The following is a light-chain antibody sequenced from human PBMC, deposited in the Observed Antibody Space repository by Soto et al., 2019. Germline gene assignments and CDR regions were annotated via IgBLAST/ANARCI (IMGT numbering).Light chain of an antibody. CDR1: QSVSSSY. CDR3: QNYNGAPYT. Sequence: EIVLTQSPGTLSLSPGERATLSCRASQSVSSSYLAWYQQKPGQAPRLLIYGASSRATGIPDRFSGSGSGTDFTLTISRLEPEDVATYYCQNYNGAPYTFGPGTKVEIK. V-gene: IGKV3-20*01. J-gene: IGKJ3*01. CDR2: GAS.